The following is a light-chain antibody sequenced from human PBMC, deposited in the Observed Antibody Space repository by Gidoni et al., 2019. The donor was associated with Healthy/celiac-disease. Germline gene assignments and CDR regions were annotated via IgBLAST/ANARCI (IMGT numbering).Light chain of an antibody. CDR3: QQYNNWPPWT. CDR2: GAS. Sequence: EIVMTHSPATLSVSPGERATLSCRASQSVSSNLAWYQQKPDQAPRLLIYGASTRATGIPARFSGSGPGTEFTLTISSLQSEDFAVYYCQQYNNWPPWTFGQGTKVEIK. CDR1: QSVSSN. V-gene: IGKV3-15*01. J-gene: IGKJ1*01.